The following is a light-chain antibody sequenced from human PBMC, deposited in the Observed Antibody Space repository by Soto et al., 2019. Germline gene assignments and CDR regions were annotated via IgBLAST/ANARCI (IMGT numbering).Light chain of an antibody. CDR2: EVS. CDR1: SSDIGYHNR. CDR3: SSFASSATFV. V-gene: IGLV2-18*02. Sequence: QSALTQPPSVTGSPGQSVTISCTGTSSDIGYHNRVSWYQQPPGTAPKLMIYEVSTRYSGVPDRFSGSKSGNTASLTISGLHAEVEADYYCSSFASSATFVFGGGTKLTVL. J-gene: IGLJ3*02.